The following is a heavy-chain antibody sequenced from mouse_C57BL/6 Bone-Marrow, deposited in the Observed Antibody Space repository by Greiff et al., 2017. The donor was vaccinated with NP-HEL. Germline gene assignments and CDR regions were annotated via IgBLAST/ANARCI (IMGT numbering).Heavy chain of an antibody. V-gene: IGHV1-59*01. Sequence: VQLQQPGAELVRPGTSVKLSCKASGYTFTSYWMHWVKQRPGQGLEWIGVIDPSDSYTNYNQKFKGKATLTVDTSSSTAYMQLSSLTSEDSAVYYCARWGVTTSAMDYWGQGTSVTVSS. CDR2: IDPSDSYT. D-gene: IGHD2-2*01. J-gene: IGHJ4*01. CDR1: GYTFTSYW. CDR3: ARWGVTTSAMDY.